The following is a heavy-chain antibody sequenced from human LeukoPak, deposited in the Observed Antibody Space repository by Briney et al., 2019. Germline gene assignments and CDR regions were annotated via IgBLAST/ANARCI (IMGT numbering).Heavy chain of an antibody. V-gene: IGHV3-30*01. Sequence: PGGSLRLSCAASGFTFSSYAMHWVRQAPGKGLEWVAVISYDGSNKYYADSVKGRFTISRDNSKNTLYLQMNSLRAEDTAVYYCARDRTQYYDFWSGNFGYWGQGTLVTVSS. J-gene: IGHJ4*02. CDR3: ARDRTQYYDFWSGNFGY. CDR2: ISYDGSNK. D-gene: IGHD3-3*01. CDR1: GFTFSSYA.